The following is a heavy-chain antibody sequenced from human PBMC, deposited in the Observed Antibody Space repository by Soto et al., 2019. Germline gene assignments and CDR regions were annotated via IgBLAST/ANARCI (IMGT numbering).Heavy chain of an antibody. Sequence: GESRNLSCRGSGYSFTSYWIGWVRQMPGKGLEWMRIIYPGDSDTRYSPSFQGQVTISADKSISTAYLQWSSLKASDTAMYYCARLSSYDYVWGSYRPYYYYYGMDVWGQGTTVTVSS. D-gene: IGHD3-16*02. V-gene: IGHV5-51*01. CDR3: ARLSSYDYVWGSYRPYYYYYGMDV. J-gene: IGHJ6*02. CDR2: IYPGDSDT. CDR1: GYSFTSYW.